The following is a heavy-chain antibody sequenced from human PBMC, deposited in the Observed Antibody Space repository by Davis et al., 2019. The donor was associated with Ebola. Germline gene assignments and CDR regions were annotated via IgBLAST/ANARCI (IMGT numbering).Heavy chain of an antibody. Sequence: GESLKISCVASGFTFSSYWMHWVRQAPGKGLVWVSRINNDGTSTSYADSVKGRFTISRDNANNTLYLLMNSLRAEDTAVYYCARGVYDSRGYADYWGQGTLVTVSS. V-gene: IGHV3-74*01. CDR1: GFTFSSYW. J-gene: IGHJ4*02. CDR3: ARGVYDSRGYADY. CDR2: INNDGTST. D-gene: IGHD3-22*01.